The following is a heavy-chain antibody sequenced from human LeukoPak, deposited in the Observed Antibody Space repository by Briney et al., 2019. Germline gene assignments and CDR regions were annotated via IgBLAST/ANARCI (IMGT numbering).Heavy chain of an antibody. V-gene: IGHV3-30-3*01. Sequence: GGSLRLSCAASGFTFSSYAMHWVRQAPGKGLEWVAVISYDGSNKYYADSVKGRFTISRDNSKNTLYLQMNSLRAEDTAVYYCARDPGDYDFWSGYLSPGGSIFDYWGQGTLVTVSS. CDR1: GFTFSSYA. CDR3: ARDPGDYDFWSGYLSPGGSIFDY. D-gene: IGHD3-3*01. CDR2: ISYDGSNK. J-gene: IGHJ4*02.